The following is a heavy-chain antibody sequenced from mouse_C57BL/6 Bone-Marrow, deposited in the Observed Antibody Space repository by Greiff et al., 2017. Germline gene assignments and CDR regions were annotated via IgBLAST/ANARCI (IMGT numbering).Heavy chain of an antibody. J-gene: IGHJ4*01. V-gene: IGHV2-9*01. CDR1: GFSLTSYG. D-gene: IGHD2-2*01. CDR3: ATLWLRRRDYAMDY. Sequence: VKLVESGPGLVAPSQSLSITCTVSGFSLTSYGVDWVRPPPGKGLEWLGVIWGGGSTNYNSALMSRLSISKDNSKSQVFLKMNSLQTDDTAMYXCATLWLRRRDYAMDYWGQGTSVTVSS. CDR2: IWGGGST.